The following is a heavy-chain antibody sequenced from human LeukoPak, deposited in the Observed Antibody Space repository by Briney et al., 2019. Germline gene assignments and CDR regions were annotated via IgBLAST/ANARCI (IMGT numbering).Heavy chain of an antibody. V-gene: IGHV3-48*03. D-gene: IGHD6-19*01. Sequence: RPGGSPRLSCAASGFTFSSYAMNWVRQAPGKGLEWVSYITNNGTTIYYADSVKGRFTISRDNAENSLNLQMNSLRAEDTAIYYCARDQWLAYYYHGMDVWGQGTTVTVSS. CDR1: GFTFSSYA. CDR3: ARDQWLAYYYHGMDV. J-gene: IGHJ6*02. CDR2: ITNNGTTI.